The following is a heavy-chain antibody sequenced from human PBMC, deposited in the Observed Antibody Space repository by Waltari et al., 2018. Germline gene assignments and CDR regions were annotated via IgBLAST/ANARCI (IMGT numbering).Heavy chain of an antibody. CDR1: GYTLTELS. CDR2: FDPEDGET. Sequence: QVQLVQSGAEVKKPGASVKVSCKVSGYTLTELSMHWVRQAPGKGLEWMGGFDPEDGETIYAQKCQGRVTMTEDTSTDTAYMELSSLRAEDTAVHYCATHKGGYYGDTPDLDYWGQGTLVTVSS. CDR3: ATHKGGYYGDTPDLDY. V-gene: IGHV1-24*01. J-gene: IGHJ4*02. D-gene: IGHD4-17*01.